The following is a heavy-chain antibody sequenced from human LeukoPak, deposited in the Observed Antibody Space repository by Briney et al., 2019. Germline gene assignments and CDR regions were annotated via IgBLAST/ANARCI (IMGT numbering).Heavy chain of an antibody. CDR3: AGDNPYCSSTSCDAGWFDP. CDR1: GGSFSGYY. Sequence: SETLSLTCAVYGGSFSGYYWSWIRQRPREGLEWGGEINHRGSTNYNPSLKSRVTISVDTSKNQFSLKLSSVTAADTAVYCCAGDNPYCSSTSCDAGWFDPWGQGTLVTVSS. J-gene: IGHJ5*02. D-gene: IGHD2-2*01. CDR2: INHRGST. V-gene: IGHV4-34*01.